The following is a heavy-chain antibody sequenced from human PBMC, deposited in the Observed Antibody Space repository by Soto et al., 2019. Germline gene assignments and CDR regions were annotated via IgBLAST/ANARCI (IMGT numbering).Heavy chain of an antibody. CDR1: GFTFSTYG. CDR3: ARLYCSTSSCYSVGGFDI. D-gene: IGHD2-2*01. V-gene: IGHV3-33*01. J-gene: IGHJ3*02. Sequence: GGSRRLYCGASGFTFSTYGMHWVRQAPGKGLEWVALVWFDGSDKYSSDSVKGRFTISRDNSKNTLYLQMNSLRAEDTAVYYCARLYCSTSSCYSVGGFDIWGQGTMVTVSS. CDR2: VWFDGSDK.